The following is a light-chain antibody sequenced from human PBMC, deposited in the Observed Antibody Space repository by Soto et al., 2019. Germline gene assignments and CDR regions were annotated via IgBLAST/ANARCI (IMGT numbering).Light chain of an antibody. CDR1: QSIGTW. V-gene: IGKV1-5*01. CDR2: DAS. J-gene: IGKJ5*01. Sequence: IPMTQSPSSLCGSLGERVHITCRASQSIGTWLAWHQKKPGKAPNLLMFDASTLHTGVPSRFSVSGDGTEFTLSISSMQPDDSAIYFCRQYKTYTFGRGTRLEIK. CDR3: RQYKTYT.